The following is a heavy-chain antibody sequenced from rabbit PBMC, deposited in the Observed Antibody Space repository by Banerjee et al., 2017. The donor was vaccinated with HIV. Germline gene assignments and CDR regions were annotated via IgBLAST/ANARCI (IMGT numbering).Heavy chain of an antibody. V-gene: IGHV1S45*01. J-gene: IGHJ6*01. CDR2: IYAGSSGST. CDR1: GFSFSSSYW. CDR3: ARAAGGTGVGLGL. D-gene: IGHD7-1*01. Sequence: QEQLEESGGDLVKPEGSLTLTCTASGFSFSSSYWICWVRQAPGKGLEWIACIYAGSSGSTYYASWAKGRFTISKTSSTTVTLQMTSLTVADTATYFCARAAGGTGVGLGLWGPGTLVTVS.